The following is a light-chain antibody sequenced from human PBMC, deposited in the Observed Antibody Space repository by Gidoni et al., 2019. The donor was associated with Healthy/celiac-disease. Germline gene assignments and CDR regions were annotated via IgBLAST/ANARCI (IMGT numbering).Light chain of an antibody. Sequence: DIQMTQSPSTLSASVGDRVTITCRASQSISSWLAWYQQKPGKATKLLIYKAYSLESGVPSRFSGSGSGTELTLTISSLQPDDFETYYCQQYNSYWMYTFGQGTKLEIK. CDR1: QSISSW. J-gene: IGKJ2*01. CDR3: QQYNSYWMYT. V-gene: IGKV1-5*03. CDR2: KAY.